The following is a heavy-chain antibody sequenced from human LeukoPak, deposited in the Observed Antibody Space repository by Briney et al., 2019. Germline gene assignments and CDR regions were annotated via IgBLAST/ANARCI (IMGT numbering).Heavy chain of an antibody. Sequence: PGESLKISCQGSGYSFTTYWIGWVRQMPGKGLEWMGIIYPSDSDTRYSPSFLGQVTISADKSISTAYLQWGSLKASDTAMYYCARLARAVGANRDAFDIWGQGTMVTVSS. J-gene: IGHJ3*02. CDR2: IYPSDSDT. CDR1: GYSFTTYW. V-gene: IGHV5-51*01. CDR3: ARLARAVGANRDAFDI. D-gene: IGHD2-15*01.